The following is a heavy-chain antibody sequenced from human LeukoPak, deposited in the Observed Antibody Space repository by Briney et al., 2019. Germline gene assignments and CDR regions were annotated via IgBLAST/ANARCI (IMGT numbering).Heavy chain of an antibody. D-gene: IGHD6-19*01. J-gene: IGHJ3*02. V-gene: IGHV3-11*04. Sequence: GGSLRLSREASGFSFSDYYMSWIRQVPGKGLEWISYIKSGGTTTHYSDSVKGRFTISRDNSKNTLYLQMNSLRAEDTAVYYCVFLDTGWYSDGFDMWGQGTMVTVSS. CDR1: GFSFSDYY. CDR2: IKSGGTTT. CDR3: VFLDTGWYSDGFDM.